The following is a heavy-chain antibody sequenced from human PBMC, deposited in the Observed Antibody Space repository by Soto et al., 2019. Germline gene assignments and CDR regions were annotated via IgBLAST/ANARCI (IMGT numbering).Heavy chain of an antibody. CDR2: IIPIFGTA. J-gene: IGHJ3*02. CDR1: GGTFSSYA. V-gene: IGHV1-69*06. Sequence: SVKVSCKASGGTFSSYAISWVLQAPGQGLEWMGWIIPIFGTANYAQKFQGRVTMTEDTSTDTAYMELSSLRSEDTAVYYCANWGPMYYYDISATGRAFDIWVQGTMVTVS. CDR3: ANWGPMYYYDISATGRAFDI. D-gene: IGHD3-22*01.